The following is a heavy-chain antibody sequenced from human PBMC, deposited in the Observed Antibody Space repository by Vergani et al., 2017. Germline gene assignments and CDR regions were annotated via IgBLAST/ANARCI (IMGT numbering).Heavy chain of an antibody. D-gene: IGHD6-6*01. Sequence: VQLVQSGAEVKKPGASVKVSCKASGYSFTSYWIGWVRQMPGKGLEWMGIIYPGDSDTRYSPSFQGQVTISADKSISTAYLQWSSLKASDTAMYYCARSIAARPGWFDPWGQGTLVTVSS. CDR2: IYPGDSDT. CDR3: ARSIAARPGWFDP. J-gene: IGHJ5*02. CDR1: GYSFTSYW. V-gene: IGHV5-51*01.